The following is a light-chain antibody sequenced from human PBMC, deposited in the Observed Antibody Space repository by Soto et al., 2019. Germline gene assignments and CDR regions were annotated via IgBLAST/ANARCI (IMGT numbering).Light chain of an antibody. Sequence: EIVMTQSPATLSVFPGERATLSCRASQSVSSSLAWYQQKPGQAPRLLIYGVSTRATGIPARFSGSGSGTEFTLTISSLQSEDFGVYSCQQYDNWPPTFGQGTKVDIX. CDR1: QSVSSS. CDR3: QQYDNWPPT. J-gene: IGKJ1*01. V-gene: IGKV3-15*01. CDR2: GVS.